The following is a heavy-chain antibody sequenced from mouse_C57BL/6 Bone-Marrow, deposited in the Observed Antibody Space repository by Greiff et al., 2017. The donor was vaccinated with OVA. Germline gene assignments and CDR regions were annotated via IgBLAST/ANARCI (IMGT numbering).Heavy chain of an antibody. J-gene: IGHJ2*01. CDR2: IYPGSGST. Sequence: QVQLQQSGAELVKPGASVKISCKASGYAFSSYWMNWVKQRPGQGLEWIGDIYPGSGSTNYNEKFKSKATLTVDTSSSTAYMQLSSLTSEDSAVYYCARGVDYDGDFDYWGQGTTLTVSS. D-gene: IGHD2-4*01. CDR3: ARGVDYDGDFDY. V-gene: IGHV1-55*01. CDR1: GYAFSSYW.